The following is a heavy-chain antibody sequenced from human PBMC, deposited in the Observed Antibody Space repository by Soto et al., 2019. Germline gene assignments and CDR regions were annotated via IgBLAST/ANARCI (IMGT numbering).Heavy chain of an antibody. D-gene: IGHD3-10*01. V-gene: IGHV1-18*01. CDR2: ISAYNGNT. Sequence: ASVKVSCKASGYTFTSYGISWVRQAPGQGLEWMGWISAYNGNTKYAQKLQGRVTMTTGTSTSTAYMELRSLRSDDTAVYYCALVRGVIIADYWGQGTLVTVSS. CDR1: GYTFTSYG. J-gene: IGHJ4*02. CDR3: ALVRGVIIADY.